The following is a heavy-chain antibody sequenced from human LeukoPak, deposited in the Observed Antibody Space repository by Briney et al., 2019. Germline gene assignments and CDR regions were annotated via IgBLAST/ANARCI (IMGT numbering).Heavy chain of an antibody. CDR3: ARHKERWLQVRDAFDI. Sequence: GESLKISCKGSGYSFTSYWIGWVRQMPGKGLEWMGIIYPGDSDTRYSPSFQGQVTISADKSISTAYLQWSSLKASDTAMNYCARHKERWLQVRDAFDIWGQGTMVTVSS. V-gene: IGHV5-51*01. CDR1: GYSFTSYW. D-gene: IGHD5-24*01. CDR2: IYPGDSDT. J-gene: IGHJ3*02.